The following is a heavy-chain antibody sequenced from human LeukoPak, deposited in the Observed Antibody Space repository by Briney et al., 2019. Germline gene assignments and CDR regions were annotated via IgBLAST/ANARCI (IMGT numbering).Heavy chain of an antibody. CDR2: IYYSGST. J-gene: IGHJ4*02. CDR1: GGSISSYY. Sequence: PSETLSLTCTVSGGSISSYYWSWIRQPPGKGLEWIGYIYYSGSTNHNPSLKSRVTISVDTSNNQVSLKLRSVTAADTAVYYCARQDDIVGANTLVHWGQGILVTVSS. D-gene: IGHD1-26*01. CDR3: ARQDDIVGANTLVH. V-gene: IGHV4-59*08.